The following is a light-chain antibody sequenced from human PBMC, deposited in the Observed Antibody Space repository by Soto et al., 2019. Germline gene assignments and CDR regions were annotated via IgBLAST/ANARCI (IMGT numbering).Light chain of an antibody. CDR3: QQSFNTRLT. V-gene: IGKV1-39*01. Sequence: DIQMTQSPSSLSASVGDRVIITCQASQSISRYLTWYQQRPGKAPKLLLHAAFSLQSGVPSRFSGSRSGPYFNLTISRLQPEDFGTYYFQQSFNTRLTFGGGTRVEIK. J-gene: IGKJ4*01. CDR1: QSISRY. CDR2: AAF.